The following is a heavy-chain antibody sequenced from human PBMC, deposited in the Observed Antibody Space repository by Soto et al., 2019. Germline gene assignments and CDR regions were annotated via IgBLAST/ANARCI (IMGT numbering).Heavy chain of an antibody. D-gene: IGHD3-22*01. CDR2: IYWDDDK. V-gene: IGHV2-5*02. Sequence: QITLKESGPTLVKPTQTLTLTCSFSGFSLSTNGVSVGWIRQPPGKALEWLALIYWDDDKRYSPSLKSRLTITKDTSKNQVVLTMTNMGPVDTATYYCAHRDHHSDSSGYRRGWFDPWGQGTLVTVSS. CDR3: AHRDHHSDSSGYRRGWFDP. CDR1: GFSLSTNGVS. J-gene: IGHJ5*02.